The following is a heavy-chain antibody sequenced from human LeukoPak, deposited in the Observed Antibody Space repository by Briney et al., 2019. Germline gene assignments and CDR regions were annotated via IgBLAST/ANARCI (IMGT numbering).Heavy chain of an antibody. CDR1: GFTFSSYG. Sequence: GGSLRLSCAASGFTFSSYGMHWVRQAPGKGLEWVAVIWYDGSNKYYADSVKGRFTISRDNSKNTLYLQMNSLRAEDTAVYYCAREVLYCSGGSCYYFDYWGQGTLVTVSS. J-gene: IGHJ4*02. CDR3: AREVLYCSGGSCYYFDY. V-gene: IGHV3-33*01. D-gene: IGHD2-15*01. CDR2: IWYDGSNK.